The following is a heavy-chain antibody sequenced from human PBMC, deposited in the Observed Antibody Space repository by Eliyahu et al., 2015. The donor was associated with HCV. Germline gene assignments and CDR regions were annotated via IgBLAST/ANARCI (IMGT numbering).Heavy chain of an antibody. CDR2: INHSGST. J-gene: IGHJ4*02. CDR1: GGXFSGYY. D-gene: IGHD3-10*01. Sequence: QVQLQQWGAGLLKPSETLSLTCAXYGGXFSGYYWSWXRQPPGXGLEWXGEINHSGSTNYNPSLKSRVTISVDTSKNQFSLKLSSVTAADTAVYYCARGHNYYTSGSPLSTGDYWGQGTLVTVSS. CDR3: ARGHNYYTSGSPLSTGDY. V-gene: IGHV4-34*01.